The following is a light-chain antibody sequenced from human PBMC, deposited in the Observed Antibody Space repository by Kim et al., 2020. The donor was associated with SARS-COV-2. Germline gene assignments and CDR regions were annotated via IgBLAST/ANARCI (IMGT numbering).Light chain of an antibody. Sequence: EIVMTQSPATLSVSPGERATLSCRASQRASQSLSSNLAWYQQKPGQAPRLLIYGASTRATGIPARFSGSGSGTEFTLTISSLQSEDFAVYYCQQYNNWPLTFGGGTKVDIK. CDR1: QSLSSN. J-gene: IGKJ4*01. CDR3: QQYNNWPLT. V-gene: IGKV3-15*01. CDR2: GAS.